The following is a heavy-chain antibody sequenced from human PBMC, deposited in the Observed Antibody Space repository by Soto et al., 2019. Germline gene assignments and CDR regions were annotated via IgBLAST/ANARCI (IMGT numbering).Heavy chain of an antibody. Sequence: GGSLRLSCAASGFTFRSYWMSWVRQAPGKGLEWVANIKQDGSEKYYVDSVKGRFSISRDNAKNSMDLQMNSLRAEDTAVYYCAREWCSGGSCYRYFQHWGQGTLVTV. CDR1: GFTFRSYW. V-gene: IGHV3-7*01. CDR2: IKQDGSEK. CDR3: AREWCSGGSCYRYFQH. J-gene: IGHJ1*01. D-gene: IGHD2-15*01.